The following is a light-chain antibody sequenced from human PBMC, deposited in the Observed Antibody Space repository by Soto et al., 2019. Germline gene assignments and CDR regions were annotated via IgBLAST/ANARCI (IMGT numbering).Light chain of an antibody. Sequence: QSALTQPASVSGSPGQSITISCTGTSSNVGSYDLVSWYQQHPGEAPKLMIYEGTKRPSGVSNRFSGSKSANTASLTISGLQAEDEADYYCSSYAGSNNLVFGGGTKLTVL. J-gene: IGLJ3*02. V-gene: IGLV2-23*01. CDR1: SSNVGSYDL. CDR3: SSYAGSNNLV. CDR2: EGT.